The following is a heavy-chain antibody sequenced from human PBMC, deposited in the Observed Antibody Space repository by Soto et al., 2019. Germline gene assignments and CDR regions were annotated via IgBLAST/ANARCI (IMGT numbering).Heavy chain of an antibody. Sequence: QVQLVQSGAEVKKPESSVKVSCKAPGGTFSTYAISWVRQAPGQGLEWMGGIIPMFGTANYAQRFQDRVTSTADKSTNTVHMELRRLRSEDTGVYFCASGIQLWLRRINSGCSGWGQGTLVTVSS. CDR1: GGTFSTYA. CDR3: ASGIQLWLRRINSGCSG. CDR2: IIPMFGTA. J-gene: IGHJ4*02. V-gene: IGHV1-69*14. D-gene: IGHD5-18*01.